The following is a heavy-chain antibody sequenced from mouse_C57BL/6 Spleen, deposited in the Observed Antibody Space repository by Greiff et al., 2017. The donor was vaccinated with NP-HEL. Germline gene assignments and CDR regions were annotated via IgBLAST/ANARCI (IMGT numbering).Heavy chain of an antibody. CDR3: ARWATTVVGRYFDV. Sequence: QVQLKESGAELARPGASVKLSCKASGYTFTSYGISWVKQRTGQGLEWIGEIYPRSGNTYYNEKFKGKATLTADKSSSTAYMELRSLTSEDSAVYFCARWATTVVGRYFDVWGTGTTVTVSS. D-gene: IGHD1-1*01. CDR2: IYPRSGNT. CDR1: GYTFTSYG. J-gene: IGHJ1*03. V-gene: IGHV1-81*01.